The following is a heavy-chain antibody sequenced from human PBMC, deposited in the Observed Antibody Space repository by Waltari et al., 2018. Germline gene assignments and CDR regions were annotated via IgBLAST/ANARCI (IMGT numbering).Heavy chain of an antibody. Sequence: QVQLHQWGAGLLKASETLSLTCAVYGGSFSGYYWNWIRQPPGKGLEWIGEINHTGSTNCNPSLKSRVTISVDTSKNEFSLRLTSVTAADTSVYYCARGRLSSQLQARGRRGNWFDPWGQGTLVTVSS. CDR1: GGSFSGYY. V-gene: IGHV4-34*01. J-gene: IGHJ5*02. CDR2: INHTGST. D-gene: IGHD3-16*02. CDR3: ARGRLSSQLQARGRRGNWFDP.